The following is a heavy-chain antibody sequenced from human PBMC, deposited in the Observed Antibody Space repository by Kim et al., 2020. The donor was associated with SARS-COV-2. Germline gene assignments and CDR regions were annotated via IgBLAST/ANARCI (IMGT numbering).Heavy chain of an antibody. CDR1: TGSISGYY. CDR3: ARLMVRGVTHLYYYYYGVDV. Sequence: SETLSLTCTVSTGSISGYYWSWIRQPPGKGLEWIGYIYYSGSTNYNPSLKSRVTISVDTSKNQFSLKLSSVTAADTAVYYCARLMVRGVTHLYYYYYGVDVWGQGTTVTVSS. D-gene: IGHD3-10*01. V-gene: IGHV4-59*08. J-gene: IGHJ6*02. CDR2: IYYSGST.